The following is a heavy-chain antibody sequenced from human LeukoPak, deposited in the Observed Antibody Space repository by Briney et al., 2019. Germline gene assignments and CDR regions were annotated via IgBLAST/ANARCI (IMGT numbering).Heavy chain of an antibody. D-gene: IGHD2-15*01. CDR3: ARVRDVVVVAATQPDFDY. J-gene: IGHJ4*02. CDR2: ISAYNGNT. Sequence: GASVKVCCKASGYTFTSYGISWVRQAPGQGLEWMGWISAYNGNTNYAQKLQGRVTMTTDTSTSTAHMELRSLRSDDTAVYYCARVRDVVVVAATQPDFDYWGQGTLVTVSS. CDR1: GYTFTSYG. V-gene: IGHV1-18*04.